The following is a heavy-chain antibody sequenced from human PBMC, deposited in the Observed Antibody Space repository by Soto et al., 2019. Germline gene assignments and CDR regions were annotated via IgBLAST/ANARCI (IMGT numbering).Heavy chain of an antibody. CDR2: IYPGDSDT. D-gene: IGHD6-13*01. Sequence: PGESLKISCKGSGYSFTSYWIGWVRQMPGKGLEWMGIIYPGDSDTRYSPSFQGQDTNSADKSISTAYLQWSSLKASDTAMYYCARHKDSSSWYSAYYYYYGMDVWGQGTTVTVSS. V-gene: IGHV5-51*01. CDR1: GYSFTSYW. CDR3: ARHKDSSSWYSAYYYYYGMDV. J-gene: IGHJ6*02.